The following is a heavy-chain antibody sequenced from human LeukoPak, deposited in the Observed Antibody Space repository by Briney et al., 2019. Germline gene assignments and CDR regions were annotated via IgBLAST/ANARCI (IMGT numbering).Heavy chain of an antibody. D-gene: IGHD3-10*01. CDR3: ARGSFTYYYMDV. CDR1: GFTFSSYE. Sequence: GGSLRLSCAASGFTFSSYEMNWVRQAPGKGLEWVSAISGSASSTYHADSLKGRFTISRDNAKNSLYLQMNSLRAEDTAVYYCARGSFTYYYMDVWGKGTTVTFSS. CDR2: ISGSASST. V-gene: IGHV3-48*03. J-gene: IGHJ6*03.